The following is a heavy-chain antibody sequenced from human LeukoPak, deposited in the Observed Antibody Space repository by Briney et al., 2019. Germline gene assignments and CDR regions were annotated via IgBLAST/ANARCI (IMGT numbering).Heavy chain of an antibody. CDR2: IYSGGST. D-gene: IGHD5-24*01. CDR1: GFTVSSNY. Sequence: GGSLRLSCAASGFTVSSNYVSWVRQAPGKGLEWVSVIYSGGSTYYADSVKGRFTISRDNSKNTLYLQMNSLRAEDTAVYYCARGGVEMATIPFDYWGQGTLVTVSS. CDR3: ARGGVEMATIPFDY. V-gene: IGHV3-53*01. J-gene: IGHJ4*02.